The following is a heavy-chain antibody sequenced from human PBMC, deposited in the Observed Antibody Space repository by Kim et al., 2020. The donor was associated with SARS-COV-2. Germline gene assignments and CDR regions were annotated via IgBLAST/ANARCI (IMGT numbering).Heavy chain of an antibody. D-gene: IGHD6-19*01. CDR1: GGSFSGYY. V-gene: IGHV4-34*01. Sequence: SETLSLTCAVYGGSFSGYYWSWIRQPPGKGLEWIGEINHSGSTNYNPSLKSRVTISVDTSKNQFSLKLSSVTAADTAVYYCKISVAGHYYYYGMDVWGQGTTVTVSS. CDR3: KISVAGHYYYYGMDV. CDR2: INHSGST. J-gene: IGHJ6*02.